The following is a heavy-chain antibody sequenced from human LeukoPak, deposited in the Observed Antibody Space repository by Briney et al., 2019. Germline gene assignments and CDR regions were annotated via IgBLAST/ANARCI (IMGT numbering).Heavy chain of an antibody. CDR3: ARVSYSRDAFDI. D-gene: IGHD3-22*01. V-gene: IGHV1-8*03. CDR2: MNPNSGNT. Sequence: ASVKVSCKASGYTFTSYEINWVRQSTGQGLEWMGWMNPNSGNTGYAQKFQGRVTITRNTSISTAYMELSSLKSEDTAVYYCARVSYSRDAFDIWGQGTMVTVSS. CDR1: GYTFTSYE. J-gene: IGHJ3*02.